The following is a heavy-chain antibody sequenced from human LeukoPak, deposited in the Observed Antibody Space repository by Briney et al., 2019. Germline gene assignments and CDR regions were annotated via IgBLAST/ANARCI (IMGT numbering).Heavy chain of an antibody. CDR3: ASLGHGSGWFFDY. Sequence: GGSLRLSCAASGFTFSNYWMSWVRQAPGKGLEWVSYISTTSGTIHYADSVKGRFTISRDNAKNSLYLQMNSLRAEDTAVYYCASLGHGSGWFFDYWGQGTLVTVSS. D-gene: IGHD6-19*01. CDR2: ISTTSGTI. CDR1: GFTFSNYW. V-gene: IGHV3-48*04. J-gene: IGHJ4*02.